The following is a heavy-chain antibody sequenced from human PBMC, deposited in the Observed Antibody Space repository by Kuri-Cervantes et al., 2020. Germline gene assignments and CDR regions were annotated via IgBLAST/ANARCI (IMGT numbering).Heavy chain of an antibody. Sequence: SGPTLVKPTQTLTLTCTFSGFSLSTSGVGVGWIRQPPGKALEWLALIYWDDDERYSPSLKSRLTITKDTSKNQVVLTMTNMDPVDTATYYCAHSFLVDRSSSSQYNWFDPWGQGTLVTVSS. V-gene: IGHV2-5*02. D-gene: IGHD6-6*01. CDR3: AHSFLVDRSSSSQYNWFDP. J-gene: IGHJ5*02. CDR2: IYWDDDE. CDR1: GFSLSTSGVG.